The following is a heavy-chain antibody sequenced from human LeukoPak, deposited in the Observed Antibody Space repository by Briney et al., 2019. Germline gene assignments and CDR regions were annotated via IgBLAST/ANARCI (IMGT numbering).Heavy chain of an antibody. V-gene: IGHV3-7*01. CDR3: VRGGRFYYDSSGYMPGDF. CDR1: GFTFSSYW. J-gene: IGHJ4*02. D-gene: IGHD3-22*01. CDR2: IHQYGGEK. Sequence: GGSLRLSCAASGFTFSSYWMSWVRQAPGKGLEWVANIHQYGGEKNYVDSMKGRFTISRDNAKTSLSLQMNGLRAEDTAVYYCVRGGRFYYDSSGYMPGDFWGRGILVTVSS.